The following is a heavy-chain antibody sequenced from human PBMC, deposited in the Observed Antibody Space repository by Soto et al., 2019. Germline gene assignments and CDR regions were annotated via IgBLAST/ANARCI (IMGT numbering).Heavy chain of an antibody. D-gene: IGHD3-22*01. Sequence: ASVKVSCKASGFTFTSSAVQWVRQARGQRLEWIGWIVVGSGNTNYAQKFQERVTITRDMSTSTAYMELSSLRSEDTAVYYCDTYYYDSSGYYYFDYWGQGTLVTVSS. CDR2: IVVGSGNT. CDR1: GFTFTSSA. CDR3: DTYYYDSSGYYYFDY. J-gene: IGHJ4*02. V-gene: IGHV1-58*01.